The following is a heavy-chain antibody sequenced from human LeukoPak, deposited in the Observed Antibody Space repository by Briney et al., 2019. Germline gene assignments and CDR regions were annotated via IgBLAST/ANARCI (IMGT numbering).Heavy chain of an antibody. CDR1: GFTFSSYS. Sequence: GGSLRLSCAASGFTFSSYSMNWVRQAPGKGLEWVSSISSSSSYIYYADSVKGQFTIPRDNAKNSLYLQMNSLRAEDTAVYYCARSRNYGSGSYYLFDYWGQGTLVTVSS. CDR3: ARSRNYGSGSYYLFDY. V-gene: IGHV3-21*01. D-gene: IGHD3-10*01. J-gene: IGHJ4*02. CDR2: ISSSSSYI.